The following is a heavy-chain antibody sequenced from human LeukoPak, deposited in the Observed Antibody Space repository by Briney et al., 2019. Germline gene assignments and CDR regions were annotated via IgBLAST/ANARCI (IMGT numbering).Heavy chain of an antibody. CDR3: ATAGNYRFDY. CDR2: IGSDNKP. D-gene: IGHD1-7*01. CDR1: GFTFSAYA. V-gene: IGHV3-69-1*01. J-gene: IGHJ4*02. Sequence: GGSLRLSCEASGFTFSAYAMTWVRQAPGKGLEWVSSIGSDNKPHYSESVKGRFAISRDNAKNTLYLQMNSLRAEDTAVYYCATAGNYRFDYWGQGTLVTVSS.